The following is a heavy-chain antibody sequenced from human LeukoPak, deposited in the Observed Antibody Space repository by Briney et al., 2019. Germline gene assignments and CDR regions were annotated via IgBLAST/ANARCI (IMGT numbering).Heavy chain of an antibody. CDR1: GFTFNIYS. CDR3: ARTTDGYNFNGGY. Sequence: PGGSLRLSCAASGFTFNIYSMNWVRQAPGKGLEWVSSISGNSDSIYYADSVKGRFTVSRDNAKDSLYLQMNSLTAEDTAVYYCARTTDGYNFNGGYWGQGTLVTVSS. J-gene: IGHJ4*02. CDR2: ISGNSDSI. V-gene: IGHV3-21*01. D-gene: IGHD5-24*01.